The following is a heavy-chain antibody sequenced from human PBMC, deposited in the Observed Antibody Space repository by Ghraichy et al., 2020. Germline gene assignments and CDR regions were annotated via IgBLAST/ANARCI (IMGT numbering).Heavy chain of an antibody. D-gene: IGHD2-15*01. J-gene: IGHJ4*02. CDR2: IYSGGST. CDR1: GFTVSSNY. Sequence: GGSLRLSCAASGFTVSSNYMSWVRQAPGKGLEWVSVIYSGGSTYYPDSVKGRFTISRDNSKNTLYLQMNSLRAEDTAVYYCARDGERSYCSGGSCYFDYWGQGTLVTVSS. V-gene: IGHV3-66*01. CDR3: ARDGERSYCSGGSCYFDY.